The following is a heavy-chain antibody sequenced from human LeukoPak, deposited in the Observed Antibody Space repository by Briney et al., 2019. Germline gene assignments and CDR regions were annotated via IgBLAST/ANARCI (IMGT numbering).Heavy chain of an antibody. V-gene: IGHV1-2*02. CDR1: GYTFTGYY. D-gene: IGHD2-8*01. CDR3: ARVLSGGGLYDY. CDR2: INPNRGGT. Sequence: ASVKVSCKASGYTFTGYYMHWVRQAPGKGLEWMGWINPNRGGTVYAQKFQGRVTMTRDTSISTAYMELSRLRSDDTAVYYCARVLSGGGLYDYWGQGTLVTVSS. J-gene: IGHJ4*02.